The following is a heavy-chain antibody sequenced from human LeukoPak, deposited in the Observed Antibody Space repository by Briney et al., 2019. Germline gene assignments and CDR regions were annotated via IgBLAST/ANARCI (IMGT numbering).Heavy chain of an antibody. CDR2: IYHSGST. J-gene: IGHJ3*02. Sequence: SGTLSLTCAVSGGSISSSNWWSWVRQPPGKGLEWIGEIYHSGSTNYNPSLKSRVTISVDKSENQFSLKLSSVTAADTAVYYCARASYYYGSGSPPAFDIWGQGTMVTVSS. CDR3: ARASYYYGSGSPPAFDI. CDR1: GGSISSSNW. V-gene: IGHV4-4*02. D-gene: IGHD3-10*01.